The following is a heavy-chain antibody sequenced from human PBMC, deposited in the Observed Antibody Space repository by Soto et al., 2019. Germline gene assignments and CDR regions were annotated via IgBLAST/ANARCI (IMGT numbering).Heavy chain of an antibody. CDR1: GGSVSSGSYY. V-gene: IGHV4-61*03. Sequence: STTLSLTCTFYGGSVSSGSYYWSWILQPPGKGLEWIGYIYHSGRTKYNPSLKSRVSLSVDTSTKHFSLRLTSVTAADRGVYYCARGVDSWSGYLFWGQGTPVTVSS. J-gene: IGHJ4*02. CDR2: IYHSGRT. CDR3: ARGVDSWSGYLF. D-gene: IGHD3-3*01.